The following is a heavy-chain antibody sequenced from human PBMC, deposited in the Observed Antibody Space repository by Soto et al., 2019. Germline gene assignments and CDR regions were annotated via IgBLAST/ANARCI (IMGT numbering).Heavy chain of an antibody. D-gene: IGHD3-10*01. CDR1: GHTFTGHH. Sequence: QVQMVQSGAEVKKPGASVKVSCKASGHTFTGHHMHWVRQAPGQGLEWMGLIDLDIGYTKYAQKFQGRVTSTSDTSITTAYMELRGLRSDDTAVYYCALEPTGTVGFDYWGQGTLVTVSS. CDR2: IDLDIGYT. V-gene: IGHV1-2*02. J-gene: IGHJ4*02. CDR3: ALEPTGTVGFDY.